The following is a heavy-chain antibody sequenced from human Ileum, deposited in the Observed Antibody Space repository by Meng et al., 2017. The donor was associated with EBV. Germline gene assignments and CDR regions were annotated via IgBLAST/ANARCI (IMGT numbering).Heavy chain of an antibody. V-gene: IGHV1-3*01. CDR2: INAGNGNT. Sequence: QVQLVQSGAEVKKPGASVKVSCKASGYSFTTYAMHWVRQAPGQRLEWMGWINAGNGNTKYSQKFQGRVTITRDTSASTAYMELSSLRSEDTAVYYCARDQGAWFGEAPRFDYWGQGPLVTVAS. J-gene: IGHJ4*02. CDR3: ARDQGAWFGEAPRFDY. D-gene: IGHD3-10*01. CDR1: GYSFTTYA.